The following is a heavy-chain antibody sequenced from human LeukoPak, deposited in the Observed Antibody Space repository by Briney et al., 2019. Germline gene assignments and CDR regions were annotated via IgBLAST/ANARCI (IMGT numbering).Heavy chain of an antibody. V-gene: IGHV3-21*04. CDR3: ARGSLDGTYTFDI. CDR1: GFTFSSYT. Sequence: GGSLRLSCAASGFTFSSYTMNWVRQAPGKGLEWVSSIAGSSGYISYADSVKGRFTISRDNAKNSLYLQMNSLRAEDTALYYCARGSLDGTYTFDIWGQGAMVTVSS. CDR2: IAGSSGYI. D-gene: IGHD1-1*01. J-gene: IGHJ3*02.